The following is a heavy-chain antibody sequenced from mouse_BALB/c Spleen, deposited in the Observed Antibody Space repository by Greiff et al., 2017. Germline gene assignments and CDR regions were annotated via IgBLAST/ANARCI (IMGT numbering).Heavy chain of an antibody. CDR3: AKLYYGNSRGFAY. V-gene: IGHV2-6-7*01. CDR1: GFSLTGYG. D-gene: IGHD2-1*01. Sequence: VQLVESGPGLVAPSQSLSITCTVSGFSLTGYGVNWVRQPPGKGLEWLGMIWGDGSTDYNSALKSRLSISKDNSKSQVFLKMNSLQTDDTAMYYCAKLYYGNSRGFAYWGQGTLVTVSA. CDR2: IWGDGST. J-gene: IGHJ3*01.